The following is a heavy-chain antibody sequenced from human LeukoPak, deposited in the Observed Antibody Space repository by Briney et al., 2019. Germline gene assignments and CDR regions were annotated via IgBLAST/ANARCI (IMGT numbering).Heavy chain of an antibody. CDR3: ARANYYYDSSGYLY. D-gene: IGHD3-22*01. J-gene: IGHJ4*02. CDR1: GGSFSGYY. V-gene: IGHV4-34*01. Sequence: SETLSLTCAVYGGSFSGYYWSWIRQPPGKGLEWIGEINHSGSTNYNPSLESRVTISVDTSKNQFSLKLSSVTAADTAVYYCARANYYYDSSGYLYWGQGTLVTVSS. CDR2: INHSGST.